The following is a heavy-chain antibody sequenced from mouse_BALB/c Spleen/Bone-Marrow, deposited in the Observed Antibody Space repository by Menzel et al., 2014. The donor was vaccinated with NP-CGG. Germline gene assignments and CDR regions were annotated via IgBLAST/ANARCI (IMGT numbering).Heavy chain of an antibody. V-gene: IGHV1-52*01. J-gene: IGHJ3*01. CDR1: GNTFTNYW. Sequence: QVQLKDSGAELVRPGASVKLSCKASGNTFTNYWMSWVKQRPEQGLEWIGRIDPDDSETHYNQKFKDKAILTVDKSSSTAYMQLSSLTSEASAFYYFVHFGFAYGGQGTLVTVSA. CDR3: VHFGFAY. CDR2: IDPDDSET.